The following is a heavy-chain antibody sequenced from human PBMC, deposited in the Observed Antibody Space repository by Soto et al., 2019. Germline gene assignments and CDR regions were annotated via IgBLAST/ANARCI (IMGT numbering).Heavy chain of an antibody. V-gene: IGHV1-2*04. J-gene: IGHJ4*02. D-gene: IGHD6-19*01. CDR2: INPNSGGT. Sequence: ASVKVSCKASGYTFTGYYMHWVRQAPGQGLEWMGWINPNSGGTNYAQKFQGWATMTRDTSISTAYMELSRLRSDDTAVYYCARGPLQAVALGYFDYWGQGTLVTVSS. CDR3: ARGPLQAVALGYFDY. CDR1: GYTFTGYY.